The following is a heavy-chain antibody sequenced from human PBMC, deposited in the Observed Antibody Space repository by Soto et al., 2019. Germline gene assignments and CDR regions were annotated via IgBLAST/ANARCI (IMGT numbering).Heavy chain of an antibody. V-gene: IGHV3-9*01. D-gene: IGHD2-2*01. CDR1: GFTFDDYA. CDR2: ISWNSGSI. J-gene: IGHJ3*02. CDR3: AKDGWCSSTSCHGAFDI. Sequence: GGSLRLSCAASGFTFDDYAMHWVRQAPGKGLEWISGISWNSGSIGYADSVKGRFTISRDNAKNSLYLQMNSLRAEDTALYYCAKDGWCSSTSCHGAFDIWGQGTMVTVSS.